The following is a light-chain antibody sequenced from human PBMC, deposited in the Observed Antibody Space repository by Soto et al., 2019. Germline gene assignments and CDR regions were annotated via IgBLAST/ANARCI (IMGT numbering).Light chain of an antibody. Sequence: EIVLTQSPGTLSLSPGKRATLSCRASQSVSSYYLAWFQRKPGQPPRLLIYGASIRATGIPDRFSGSGSGTDFTLTISRLEPEDFAVYYCQQYGSSPRTFGQGTKVEIK. CDR2: GAS. CDR1: QSVSSYY. J-gene: IGKJ1*01. V-gene: IGKV3-20*01. CDR3: QQYGSSPRT.